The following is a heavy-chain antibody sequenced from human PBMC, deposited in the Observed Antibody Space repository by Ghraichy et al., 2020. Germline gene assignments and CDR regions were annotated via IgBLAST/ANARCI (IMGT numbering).Heavy chain of an antibody. D-gene: IGHD2-15*01. CDR3: ASGVVAAIDWFDP. CDR1: GFTFSSYW. J-gene: IGHJ5*02. V-gene: IGHV3-7*01. CDR2: IKQDGSEK. Sequence: GGSLRLSCAASGFTFSSYWMSWVRQAPGKGLEWVANIKQDGSEKYYVDSVKGRFTISRDNAKNSLYLQMNSLRAEDTAVYYCASGVVAAIDWFDPWGQGTLVTVSS.